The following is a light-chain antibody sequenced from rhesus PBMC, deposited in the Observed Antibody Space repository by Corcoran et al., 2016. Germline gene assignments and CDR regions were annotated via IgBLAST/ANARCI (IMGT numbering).Light chain of an antibody. J-gene: IGKJ2*01. CDR3: QHNYGTPYS. CDR2: KAS. CDR1: ENVNNY. V-gene: IGKV1-74*01. Sequence: DIQMTQSPSSLSASVGDRVTITCRTSENVNNYLNWYQQNTGKAPKLLIYKASTLQSGVPSRLSGSGSGTDYTFTISSLQSEDVATYYCQHNYGTPYSFGQGTKVEIK.